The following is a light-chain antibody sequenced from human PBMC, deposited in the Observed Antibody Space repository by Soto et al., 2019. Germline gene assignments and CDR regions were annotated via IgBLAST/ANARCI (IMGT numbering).Light chain of an antibody. J-gene: IGKJ1*01. V-gene: IGKV3-20*01. CDR2: GAS. CDR1: QSVSSSY. Sequence: ESVLTQAAGASSLYPGERATLSCRASQSVSSSYLAWYQQKPGQAPRLLIYGASSRATGIPDRFSGSGSGTDFTLTISRLEPEDFAVYYCQQYGSSLTWTFGQGTKVDIK. CDR3: QQYGSSLTWT.